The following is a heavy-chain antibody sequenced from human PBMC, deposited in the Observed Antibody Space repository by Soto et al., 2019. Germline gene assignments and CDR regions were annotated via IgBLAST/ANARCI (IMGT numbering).Heavy chain of an antibody. CDR1: EFTFNTFS. CDR2: LSGSGGST. J-gene: IGHJ6*02. V-gene: IGHV3-23*01. Sequence: GGSLRLSCAASEFTFNTFSMNWVRQAPGKGLEWVSALSGSGGSTYYAASVKGRFTISRDNSKNTLYLQMNSLRAEDTAVYYCAKDRGCSGGSCYSPYYYYYYGMDVWGQGTTVTVSS. D-gene: IGHD2-15*01. CDR3: AKDRGCSGGSCYSPYYYYYYGMDV.